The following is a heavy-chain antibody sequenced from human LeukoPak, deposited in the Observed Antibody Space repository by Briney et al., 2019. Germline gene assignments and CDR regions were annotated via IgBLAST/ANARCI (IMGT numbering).Heavy chain of an antibody. CDR1: GFSLSTSAMG. Sequence: SGPTLVNPTQTLTLTCTFSGFSLSTSAMGVGWIRQPPGQALEWLALIYWNDDKRYSPSLKNRLTITKDTSENQVVLTMTNMDPVDTATYYRARKIGAFGVWGQGTMVTVSS. CDR3: ARKIGAFGV. J-gene: IGHJ3*01. CDR2: IYWNDDK. V-gene: IGHV2-5*01. D-gene: IGHD2/OR15-2a*01.